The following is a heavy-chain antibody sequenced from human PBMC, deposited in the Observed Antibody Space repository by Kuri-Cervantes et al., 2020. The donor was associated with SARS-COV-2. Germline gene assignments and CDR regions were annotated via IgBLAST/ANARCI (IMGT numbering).Heavy chain of an antibody. CDR1: GFTFSSYA. V-gene: IGHV3-30-3*01. CDR3: AKVAQLTYCGGDCYFYYYYGMDV. CDR2: ISYDGSNK. Sequence: GGSLRLSCAASGFTFSSYAMHWVRQAPGKGLEWVAVISYDGSNKYYADSVKGRFTISRDNSKNTLYLQMNSLRAEDTAVYYCAKVAQLTYCGGDCYFYYYYGMDVRGQGTTVTVSS. J-gene: IGHJ6*02. D-gene: IGHD2-21*01.